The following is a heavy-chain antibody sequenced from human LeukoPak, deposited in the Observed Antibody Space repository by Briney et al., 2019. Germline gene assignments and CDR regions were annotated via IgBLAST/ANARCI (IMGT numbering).Heavy chain of an antibody. CDR2: IYYSGST. CDR3: ARQQWLVLNQYYFDY. D-gene: IGHD6-19*01. J-gene: IGHJ4*02. CDR1: GGSISSYY. Sequence: SETLSLTCAVSGGSISSYYWSWIRQPPGKGLEWSGDIYYSGSTNYNTSLKSRVTISVDKSKNQFSLKLSSVTDADTAVYYCARQQWLVLNQYYFDYWGQGTLVTVSS. V-gene: IGHV4-59*08.